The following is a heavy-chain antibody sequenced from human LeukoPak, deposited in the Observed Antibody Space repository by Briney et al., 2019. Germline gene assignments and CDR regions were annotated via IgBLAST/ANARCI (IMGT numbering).Heavy chain of an antibody. CDR1: GGSISSHY. J-gene: IGHJ5*02. V-gene: IGHV4-59*11. D-gene: IGHD3-10*01. CDR3: ARYYYGSGSYYNVAWFDP. Sequence: PSETLSLTCTVSGGSISSHYWSWIRQPPGKGLEWIGYTYSRGSTIYNPSLKSRVSISVDTSKNQFSLKLSSVTAADTAVYFCARYYYGSGSYYNVAWFDPWGQGTLVTVSS. CDR2: TYSRGST.